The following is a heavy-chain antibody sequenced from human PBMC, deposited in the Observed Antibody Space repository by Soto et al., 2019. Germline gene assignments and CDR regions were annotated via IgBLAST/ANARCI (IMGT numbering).Heavy chain of an antibody. V-gene: IGHV3-23*01. CDR2: ISGSGGRT. CDR1: GFTVSDSA. D-gene: IGHD6-13*01. Sequence: QPGGSLRLSCEASGFTVSDSAMSWIRQAPGKGLEWVSGISGSGGRTDYADSVKGRFIISRDNSKNTLYLQMNSLRAEDTAVYYCAKYASSSWSLFAYWGQGTLVTVSS. CDR3: AKYASSSWSLFAY. J-gene: IGHJ4*02.